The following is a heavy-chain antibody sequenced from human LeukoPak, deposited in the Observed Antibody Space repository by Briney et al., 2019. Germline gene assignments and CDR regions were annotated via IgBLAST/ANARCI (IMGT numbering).Heavy chain of an antibody. CDR1: GGSISSGGYY. J-gene: IGHJ4*02. D-gene: IGHD3-16*01. CDR3: ARLEGGGGSFDY. CDR2: IYHSGST. Sequence: PSQTLSLTCTVSGGSISSGGYYWSWIRQPPGKGLEWIGYIYHSGSTYYNPSFKSRVTISVDRSKNQFSLKLSSVTAADTAVYYCARLEGGGGSFDYWGQGTLVTVSS. V-gene: IGHV4-30-2*01.